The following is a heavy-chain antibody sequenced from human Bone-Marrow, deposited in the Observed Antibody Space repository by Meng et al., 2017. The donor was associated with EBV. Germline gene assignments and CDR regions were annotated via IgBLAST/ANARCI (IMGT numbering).Heavy chain of an antibody. D-gene: IGHD4-23*01. CDR2: IYWDDDK. V-gene: IGHV2-5*02. J-gene: IGHJ4*02. Sequence: TLKESCPTIVKPTHPSPPTCPFSGSSLSTGGVGVGWIRQPPGKALKWLALIYWDDDKRYSPSLKSRLTITKDTSKNQVVLTMTNMDPVDTATYYCARHYGGKLQLFDYWGQGTLVTVSS. CDR1: GSSLSTGGVG. CDR3: ARHYGGKLQLFDY.